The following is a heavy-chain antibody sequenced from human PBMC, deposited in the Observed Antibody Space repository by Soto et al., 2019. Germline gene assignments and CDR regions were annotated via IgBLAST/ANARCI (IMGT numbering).Heavy chain of an antibody. CDR1: GFPFGNYA. V-gene: IGHV3-30*03. Sequence: QVQLVESGGGVVQPGGSLKLSCAASGFPFGNYAMHWVRRAPGKGLDWVAVISYDGSIEYYSESVKGRFTMSRDNSENTVYLQMNSLRTEDTAVYFCGRDWVWFGAHPIDNWGQGTLVTVSS. J-gene: IGHJ4*02. D-gene: IGHD3-10*01. CDR2: ISYDGSIE. CDR3: GRDWVWFGAHPIDN.